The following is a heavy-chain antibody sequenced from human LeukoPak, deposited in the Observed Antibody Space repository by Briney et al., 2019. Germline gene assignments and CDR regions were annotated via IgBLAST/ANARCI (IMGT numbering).Heavy chain of an antibody. CDR1: GGSISSSSYY. D-gene: IGHD6-13*01. V-gene: IGHV4-39*07. J-gene: IGHJ6*02. CDR2: IYYSGST. CDR3: CLFYSSSGYRGRYSMDV. Sequence: SETLSLTCTVSGGSISSSSYYWGWIRQPPGKGLEWIGSIYYSGSTYYNPSLKSRVTISVDTSKNQFSLRLNSVTAADTAVYYCCLFYSSSGYRGRYSMDVWGQGTTVTVSS.